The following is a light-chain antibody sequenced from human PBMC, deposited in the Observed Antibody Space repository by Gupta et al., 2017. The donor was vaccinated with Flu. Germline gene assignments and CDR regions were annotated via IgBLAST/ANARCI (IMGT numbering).Light chain of an antibody. J-gene: IGLJ3*02. V-gene: IGLV1-44*01. CDR1: TSNIGNNL. Sequence: QSALTQTPSVSGTPGQSVTMSCSGSTSNIGNNLVNWYQFHPRTAHKVVIYINNKRPSGVPDRFSGSKSGTSASLTISGLQSEDEGDYFCAAWDDNLNGPVFGGGTKATV. CDR3: AAWDDNLNGPV. CDR2: INN.